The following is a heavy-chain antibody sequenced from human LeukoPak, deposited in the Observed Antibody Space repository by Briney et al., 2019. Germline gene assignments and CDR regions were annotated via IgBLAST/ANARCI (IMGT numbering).Heavy chain of an antibody. J-gene: IGHJ3*01. Sequence: KPGGSLRLSCAASGFIFSSYNMNWVRQAPGKGLEWVSSISSSSNYIYYADSVKGRFTISRDNAKSSPSLQMSSLSAEDTAVYYCARDGYNSANGIDVWGQGTMVTVSS. D-gene: IGHD1-1*01. CDR3: ARDGYNSANGIDV. CDR1: GFIFSSYN. CDR2: ISSSSNYI. V-gene: IGHV3-21*01.